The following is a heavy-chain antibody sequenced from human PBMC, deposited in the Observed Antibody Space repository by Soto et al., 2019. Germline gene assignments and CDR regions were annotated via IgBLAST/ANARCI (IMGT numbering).Heavy chain of an antibody. D-gene: IGHD3-16*01. J-gene: IGHJ6*02. CDR2: ISWNSGSI. CDR1: GFTFDDYA. V-gene: IGHV3-9*01. CDR3: AKDIRGGGQNYYYGMDV. Sequence: EVQLVESGGGLVQPGRSLRLSCAASGFTFDDYAMHWVRQAPGKGLEWVSGISWNSGSIGYADSVKGRFTISRDNAKNSLYLQMNSLRAEDTALYYCAKDIRGGGQNYYYGMDVWGQGTTVTVSS.